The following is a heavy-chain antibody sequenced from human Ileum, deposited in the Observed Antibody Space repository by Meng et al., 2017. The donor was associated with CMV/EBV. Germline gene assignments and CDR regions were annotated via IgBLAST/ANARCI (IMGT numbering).Heavy chain of an antibody. CDR3: VRLSTPSYYYGMDV. D-gene: IGHD3-16*02. V-gene: IGHV4-61*01. Sequence: GSLRLSCTVSSGSVNSGLYYWSWVRQPPGKGLEWIGYIYNDGSTNYSPSLKSRVTISIQTSSNQFSLKLSSVTASDTAVYYCVRLSTPSYYYGMDVWGHGTTVTVSS. CDR1: SGSVNSGLYY. CDR2: IYNDGST. J-gene: IGHJ6*02.